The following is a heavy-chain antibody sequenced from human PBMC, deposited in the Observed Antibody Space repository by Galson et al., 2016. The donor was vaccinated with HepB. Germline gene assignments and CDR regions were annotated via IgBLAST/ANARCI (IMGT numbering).Heavy chain of an antibody. CDR3: GRHIHPCSSTRCYRDYGMDV. D-gene: IGHD2-2*02. J-gene: IGHJ6*02. CDR1: GYSFTSYW. CDR2: IYPADSDS. Sequence: QSGAEVKKPGESLKISCKGSGYSFTSYWIGWVRQMPGKGLEWMGSIYPADSDSRYSPSFQGQVTISTDKSITTAYLQWSSLRASDTAMYYCGRHIHPCSSTRCYRDYGMDVWGQGTTVSVSS. V-gene: IGHV5-51*01.